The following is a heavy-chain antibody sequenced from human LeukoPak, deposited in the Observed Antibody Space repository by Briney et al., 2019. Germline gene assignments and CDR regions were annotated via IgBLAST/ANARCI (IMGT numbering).Heavy chain of an antibody. V-gene: IGHV3-21*01. Sequence: PGGSLRLSCAASGFTFSSYSMNWVRQAPGKGLEWVSSISSSSSYIYYADSVKGRFTVSRDNAKKSLFLQMSSLRAEDTAVYYCARDRGVALQLWTDLDYWGQGTLVTVSS. CDR1: GFTFSSYS. D-gene: IGHD5-18*01. J-gene: IGHJ4*02. CDR3: ARDRGVALQLWTDLDY. CDR2: ISSSSSYI.